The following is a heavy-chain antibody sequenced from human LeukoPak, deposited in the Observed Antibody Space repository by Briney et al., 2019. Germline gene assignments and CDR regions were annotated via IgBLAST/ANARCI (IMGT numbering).Heavy chain of an antibody. Sequence: GRSLRLSCAASGFTFSSYGMHWVRQAPGKGLEWVAVISYDGSNKYYADSVKGRFTISRDNSKNTLYLQMNSLRAEDTAVYYCAKDQWELRAMGVWGQGTTVTVSS. D-gene: IGHD1-26*01. V-gene: IGHV3-30*18. CDR3: AKDQWELRAMGV. CDR2: ISYDGSNK. CDR1: GFTFSSYG. J-gene: IGHJ6*02.